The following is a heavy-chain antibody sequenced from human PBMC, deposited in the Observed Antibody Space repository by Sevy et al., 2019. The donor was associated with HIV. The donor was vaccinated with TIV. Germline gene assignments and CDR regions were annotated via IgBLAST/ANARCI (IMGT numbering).Heavy chain of an antibody. V-gene: IGHV3-21*01. J-gene: IGHJ4*02. D-gene: IGHD6-13*01. CDR1: GFSFSSYS. CDR2: IGSSNSYI. CDR3: ARSYSSSWYILYYFEY. Sequence: GGSLRLSCAASGFSFSSYSVSWVRQAPGKGLEWVASIGSSNSYIYYAASLKGRFTIYRDNAKNSLFLHMNTLRAEDTAVYYCARSYSSSWYILYYFEYWGQGTPVTVSS.